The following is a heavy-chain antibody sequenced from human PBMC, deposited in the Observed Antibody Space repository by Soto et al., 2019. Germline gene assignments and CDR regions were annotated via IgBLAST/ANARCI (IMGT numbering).Heavy chain of an antibody. J-gene: IGHJ6*02. CDR1: GFTFSSYW. CDR3: AREVGATPNYYYYYGMDV. D-gene: IGHD1-26*01. CDR2: INSDGSST. V-gene: IGHV3-74*01. Sequence: GGSLRLSCAASGFTFSSYWMHWVRQAPGKGLVWVSRINSDGSSTSYADSVKGRFAISRDNAKNTLYLQMNSLRAEDTAVYYCAREVGATPNYYYYYGMDVWGQGTTVTVSS.